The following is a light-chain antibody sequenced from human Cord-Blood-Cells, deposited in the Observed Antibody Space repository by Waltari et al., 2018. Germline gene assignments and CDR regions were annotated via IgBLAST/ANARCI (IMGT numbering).Light chain of an antibody. J-gene: IGLJ2*01. CDR3: QVWDSSFVV. CDR2: RDS. V-gene: IGLV3-9*01. Sequence: SYELTQPLSVSVALGQTARITLGGNNIGRKTVPWYQKKPGPAPVLGIYRDSNRPSGIPERFSGSNSGNTATLTISRAQAGDEADYYCQVWDSSFVVFGGGTKLTVL. CDR1: NIGRKT.